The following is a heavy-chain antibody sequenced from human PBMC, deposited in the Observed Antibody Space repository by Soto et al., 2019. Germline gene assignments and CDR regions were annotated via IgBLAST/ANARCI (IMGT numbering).Heavy chain of an antibody. V-gene: IGHV3-23*01. D-gene: IGHD2-15*01. J-gene: IGHJ4*02. CDR2: ISGSGGST. Sequence: SLRLSCAASGFTFSSYAMSWVRQAPGKGLEWVSAISGSGGSTYYADSVKGRFTISRDNSKNTLYLQMNSLRAEDTAVYYCAKCQSFGGRCYNGDDWGQGTLVTVSS. CDR3: AKCQSFGGRCYNGDD. CDR1: GFTFSSYA.